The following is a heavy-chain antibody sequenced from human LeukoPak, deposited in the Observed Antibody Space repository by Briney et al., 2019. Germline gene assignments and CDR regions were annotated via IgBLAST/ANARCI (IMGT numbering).Heavy chain of an antibody. D-gene: IGHD4-17*01. CDR1: GFTFSDYY. Sequence: GGSLRLSCAASGFTFSDYYMSWIRQAPGKGLEWVSYISSTGGIIYYADSVKGRFTISRDNAKSSLYLQMSSLRAEDTAVYYCAGRQTQYGEPLNFNFWDQGTLVTVSS. CDR2: ISSTGGII. CDR3: AGRQTQYGEPLNFNF. J-gene: IGHJ4*02. V-gene: IGHV3-11*01.